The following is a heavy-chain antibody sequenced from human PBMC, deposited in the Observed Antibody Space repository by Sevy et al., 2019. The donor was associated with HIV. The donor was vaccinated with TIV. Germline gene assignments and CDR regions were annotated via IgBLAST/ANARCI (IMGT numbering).Heavy chain of an antibody. Sequence: ASVKVSCKASGYTFTGYYMHWVRQAPGQRLEWMGRIIPNSGGTNYAQKFQGRVTMTRDTSISTAYMELSRLRSDDTAVYYCARDSSAGTRFDSSGYNFDYWGQGTLVTVSS. J-gene: IGHJ4*02. CDR2: IIPNSGGT. CDR3: ARDSSAGTRFDSSGYNFDY. CDR1: GYTFTGYY. D-gene: IGHD3-22*01. V-gene: IGHV1-2*06.